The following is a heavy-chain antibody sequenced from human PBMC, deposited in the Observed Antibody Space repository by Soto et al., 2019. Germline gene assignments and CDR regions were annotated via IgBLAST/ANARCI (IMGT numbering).Heavy chain of an antibody. D-gene: IGHD3-10*01. CDR2: INAGNGNT. CDR1: GYTFTAYN. V-gene: IGHV1-3*01. Sequence: QVQLVQSGAEVKEPGASVRVSCKAFGYTFTAYNIHWLRQAPGQGLEWMGWINAGNGNTRSSRKCQGRVIITRDTSATTAYLEVDSLRSEDTAIYYCARVAPSGGSVPRFAPWGQGTLLTVSS. CDR3: ARVAPSGGSVPRFAP. J-gene: IGHJ5*02.